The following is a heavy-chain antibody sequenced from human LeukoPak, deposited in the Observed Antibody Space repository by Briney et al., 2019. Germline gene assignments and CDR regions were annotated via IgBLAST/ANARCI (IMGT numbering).Heavy chain of an antibody. D-gene: IGHD2-2*01. J-gene: IGHJ4*02. CDR1: GFTFSSYG. CDR2: VTGSGGTT. CDR3: AKDITVGSWYAYDY. Sequence: PGGSLRLSCAASGFTFSSYGMSWVRQAPGKGRERVSAVTGSGGTTYQADSVKGRFTISRDNSKNTLYLQMNSLRAEDTAVYYCAKDITVGSWYAYDYWGQGTLVTVSS. V-gene: IGHV3-23*01.